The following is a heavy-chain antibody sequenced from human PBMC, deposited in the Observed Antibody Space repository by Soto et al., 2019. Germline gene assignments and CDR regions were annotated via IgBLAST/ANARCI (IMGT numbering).Heavy chain of an antibody. V-gene: IGHV4-59*01. Sequence: KPSETLSLTCTVSGGSISSYYWSWIRQTPGKGLEWIGYIYYSGSTNYNPSLKSRVTISVDTSKNQFSLKLSSVTAADTAVYYCAREKAGGKERYGMDVWGQGTTVTVSS. CDR3: AREKAGGKERYGMDV. CDR2: IYYSGST. D-gene: IGHD3-16*01. J-gene: IGHJ6*02. CDR1: GGSISSYY.